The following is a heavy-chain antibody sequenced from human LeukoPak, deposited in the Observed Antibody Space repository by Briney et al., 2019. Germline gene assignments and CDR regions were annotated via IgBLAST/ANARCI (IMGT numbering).Heavy chain of an antibody. J-gene: IGHJ3*02. V-gene: IGHV3-64*04. CDR3: SRDTADDAFDI. Sequence: GGSLRLSCSASGXILRSHAMHWVRQAPGKGLEYVSRISDNGSTTSYADSVKGRFTISRDNAKNTLYLQMDSLRAEDTAVYYCSRDTADDAFDIWGQGTMVTVSS. CDR2: ISDNGSTT. CDR1: GXILRSHA.